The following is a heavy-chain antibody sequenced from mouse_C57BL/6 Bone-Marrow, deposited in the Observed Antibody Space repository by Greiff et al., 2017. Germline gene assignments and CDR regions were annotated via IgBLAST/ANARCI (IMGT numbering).Heavy chain of an antibody. CDR3: ARQTITTVGFGY. CDR1: GFTFSDYY. J-gene: IGHJ2*01. V-gene: IGHV5-12*01. CDR2: ISNGGGST. Sequence: EVQLVESGGGLVQPGGSLKLSCAASGFTFSDYYMYWVRQTPEKRLEWVAYISNGGGSTYYPDTVKGRFTISRDNAKNTLYLQMSRLKSEDTAMYYCARQTITTVGFGYWGQGTTLTVSS. D-gene: IGHD1-1*01.